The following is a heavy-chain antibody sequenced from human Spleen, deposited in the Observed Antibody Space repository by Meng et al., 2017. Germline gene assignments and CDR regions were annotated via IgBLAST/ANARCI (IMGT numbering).Heavy chain of an antibody. D-gene: IGHD6-13*01. Sequence: QVQLQESGPGLVKPSGALSLTCTVSGGSISSHYWRWIRQSPGRGLEWFGYIYYGGSTHYNPSLKSRVTMSVDTSENQLSLKLSSATAAYTAVYYCARSRGEAAGIFEYWGLGTLVTVSS. CDR3: ARSRGEAAGIFEY. J-gene: IGHJ4*02. CDR1: GGSISSHY. V-gene: IGHV4-59*11. CDR2: IYYGGST.